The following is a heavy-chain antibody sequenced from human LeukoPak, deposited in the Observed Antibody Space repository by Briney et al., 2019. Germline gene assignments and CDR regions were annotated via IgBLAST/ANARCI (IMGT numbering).Heavy chain of an antibody. J-gene: IGHJ3*02. CDR1: GGSISSSSYY. CDR3: ARLFCSGGSCYSDRGAFDI. V-gene: IGHV4-39*07. D-gene: IGHD2-15*01. Sequence: NPSETLSLTCTVSGGSISSSSYYWSWIRQPPGKGLEWIGEINHSGSTNYNPSLKSRVTISVDTSKNQFSLKLSSVTAADTAVYFCARLFCSGGSCYSDRGAFDIWGQGTVVTVSS. CDR2: INHSGST.